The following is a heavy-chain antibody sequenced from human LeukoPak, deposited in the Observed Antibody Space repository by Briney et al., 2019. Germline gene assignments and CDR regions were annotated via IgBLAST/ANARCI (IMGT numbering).Heavy chain of an antibody. D-gene: IGHD5-12*01. J-gene: IGHJ2*01. CDR3: ASCSGYESPPWYFDL. Sequence: SETLSLTCAVYGGSFSGYYWSWIRQPPGKGLEWIGSIYYSGSTYYNPSLKSRVTISVDTSKNQFSLKLSSVTAADTAVYYCASCSGYESPPWYFDLWGRGTLVTVSS. CDR1: GGSFSGYY. V-gene: IGHV4-34*01. CDR2: IYYSGST.